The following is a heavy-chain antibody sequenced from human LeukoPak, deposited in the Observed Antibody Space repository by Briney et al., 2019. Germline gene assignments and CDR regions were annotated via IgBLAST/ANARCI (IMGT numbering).Heavy chain of an antibody. J-gene: IGHJ4*02. D-gene: IGHD5-24*01. CDR3: ARGKRWLQFRPYFDY. Sequence: SVKVSCKASGGTFSSYAISWVRQALGQGLEWMGGIIPIFGTANYAQKFQGRVTITADESTSTAYMELSSLRSEDTAVYYCARGKRWLQFRPYFDYWGQGTLVTVSS. CDR2: IIPIFGTA. CDR1: GGTFSSYA. V-gene: IGHV1-69*13.